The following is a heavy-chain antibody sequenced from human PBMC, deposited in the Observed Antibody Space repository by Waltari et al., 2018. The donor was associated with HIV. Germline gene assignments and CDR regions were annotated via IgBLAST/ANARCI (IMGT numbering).Heavy chain of an antibody. CDR3: ARKIGLDYYDSSGYLPFDY. Sequence: QVQLVQSGAEVKKPGSSVKVSCKASGGTFSSYAISWVRQAPGQGLEWMGGIIPILGTANYAQKFQGRVTITADESTSTAYMELSSLRSEDTAVYYCARKIGLDYYDSSGYLPFDYWGQGTLVTVSS. CDR1: GGTFSSYA. CDR2: IIPILGTA. J-gene: IGHJ4*02. D-gene: IGHD3-22*01. V-gene: IGHV1-69*01.